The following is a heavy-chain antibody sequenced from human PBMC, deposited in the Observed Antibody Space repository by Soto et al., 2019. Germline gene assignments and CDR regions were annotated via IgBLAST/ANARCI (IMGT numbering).Heavy chain of an antibody. V-gene: IGHV4-34*01. CDR1: GESFSGYY. Sequence: PSETLSLTCAVYGESFSGYYWIWDRQHPGKGLEWIGEINHSGRTNYNPSLKSRVTISADTSKNQFSLKLSSVTAADTAVYYCARVSSRYCSGGSCYSDIQIFDYWGQGMLVTVSS. CDR2: INHSGRT. D-gene: IGHD2-15*01. CDR3: ARVSSRYCSGGSCYSDIQIFDY. J-gene: IGHJ4*02.